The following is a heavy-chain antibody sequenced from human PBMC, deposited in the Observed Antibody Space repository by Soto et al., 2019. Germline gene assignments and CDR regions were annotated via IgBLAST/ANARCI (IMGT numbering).Heavy chain of an antibody. D-gene: IGHD4-4*01. CDR3: ARDISVTTNGFDP. CDR1: GGSVSSGSYY. J-gene: IGHJ5*02. CDR2: IYYSGST. Sequence: PSETLSLTCPVSGGSVSSGSYYWSWIRQPPVKGLEWIGYIYYSGSTNYNPSLKSRVTISVDTSKNQFSLKLSSVTAADTAVYYCARDISVTTNGFDPWGQGTLVTVSS. V-gene: IGHV4-61*01.